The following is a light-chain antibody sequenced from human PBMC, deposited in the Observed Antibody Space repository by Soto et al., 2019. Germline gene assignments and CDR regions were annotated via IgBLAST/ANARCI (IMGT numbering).Light chain of an antibody. CDR2: GAS. Sequence: EIVLTQSPGTLSLSPGEGATLSCRASQTISRSLLAWYQQKPGQAPRLLISGASSRATGIPDRFSGSGSGTDFTLTISRLEPEDFAVYYWQQYSDAPITFGRGTKVEIK. J-gene: IGKJ4*01. V-gene: IGKV3-20*01. CDR3: QQYSDAPIT. CDR1: QTISRSL.